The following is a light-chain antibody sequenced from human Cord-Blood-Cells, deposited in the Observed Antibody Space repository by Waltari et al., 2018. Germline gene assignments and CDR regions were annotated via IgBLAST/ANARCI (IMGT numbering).Light chain of an antibody. CDR2: CAS. CDR3: QQYYSTPYT. Sequence: DIVMTQSPHSPALALGERATINCKSSPSVLYRTNNKNYLACYQQKPGHTPKLLIYCASTRESAVPDRFSGSGSGTDFTLTISSLQAEDVAVYYCQQYYSTPYTFGQGTKLEIK. J-gene: IGKJ2*01. CDR1: PSVLYRTNNKNY. V-gene: IGKV4-1*01.